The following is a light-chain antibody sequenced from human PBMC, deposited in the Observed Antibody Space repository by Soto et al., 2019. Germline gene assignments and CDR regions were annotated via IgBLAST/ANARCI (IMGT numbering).Light chain of an antibody. CDR1: QSVSNNY. V-gene: IGKV3-20*01. J-gene: IGKJ1*01. CDR3: QQYGTSMWT. Sequence: EIVLTQSPGTLSLSPGERATLSCRASQSVSNNYLAWYQQKPGQAPRLLIYGASNRATGIPDRFSGSGSGTDFTLTISRLEPEDVAVYYCQQYGTSMWTFGPGTKVDIK. CDR2: GAS.